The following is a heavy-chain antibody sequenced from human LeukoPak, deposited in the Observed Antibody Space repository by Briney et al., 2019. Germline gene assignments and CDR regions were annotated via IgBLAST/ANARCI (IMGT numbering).Heavy chain of an antibody. CDR1: GFTFSSHW. V-gene: IGHV3-74*01. Sequence: PGGSLRLSCAASGFTFSSHWMHWVRHAPGKGLVWVSRINSDGSITTYADSAQGRFTISRDNAKNTLYLRMNSLRVEDTAVYYCARDYNWNPPDYWGQGTLVTVSS. CDR3: ARDYNWNPPDY. J-gene: IGHJ4*02. CDR2: INSDGSIT. D-gene: IGHD1-1*01.